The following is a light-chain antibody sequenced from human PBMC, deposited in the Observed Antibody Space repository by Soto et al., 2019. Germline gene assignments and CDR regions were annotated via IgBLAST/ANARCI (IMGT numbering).Light chain of an antibody. CDR1: QSVSNNY. Sequence: EVVLTQSPGTLSQSAGERSTLSCKAIQSVSNNYLAWSQQEPRQAPRLLIYGASNRATGIPDRLSGSGSGTDFTLTISRLEPEDSAVYYCQQYGTSGTCGQGTKVDIK. CDR2: GAS. CDR3: QQYGTSGT. V-gene: IGKV3-20*01. J-gene: IGKJ1*01.